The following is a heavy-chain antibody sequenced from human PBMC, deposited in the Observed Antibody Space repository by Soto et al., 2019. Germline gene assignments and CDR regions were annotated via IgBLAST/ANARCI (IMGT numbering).Heavy chain of an antibody. CDR2: ISSSSSTI. CDR1: GFTFSSYS. Sequence: EVQLVESGGGLVQPGGSLRLSCAASGFTFSSYSMNWVRQAPGKGLEWVSYISSSSSTIYYADSVKGRFTISRDNAKNSLYLQMNSLRDEDTAVYYCARNTYYDFWSGYPDLFDYWGQGTLVTVS. V-gene: IGHV3-48*02. J-gene: IGHJ4*02. CDR3: ARNTYYDFWSGYPDLFDY. D-gene: IGHD3-3*01.